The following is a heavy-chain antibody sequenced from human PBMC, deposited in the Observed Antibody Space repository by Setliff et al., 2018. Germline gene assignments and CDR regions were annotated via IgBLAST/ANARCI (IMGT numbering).Heavy chain of an antibody. V-gene: IGHV3-23*01. CDR3: ARDGGEY. CDR2: ISGSGLST. J-gene: IGHJ4*02. CDR1: GFSFSKYA. Sequence: PGGSLRLSCAASGFSFSKYAMTWVRQAPGKGLEWVSVISGSGLSTSYADSVKGRFTISRDNSKNTLYLQMNSLRAEDTAVYYCARDGGEYWGQGTLVTVSS. D-gene: IGHD3-16*01.